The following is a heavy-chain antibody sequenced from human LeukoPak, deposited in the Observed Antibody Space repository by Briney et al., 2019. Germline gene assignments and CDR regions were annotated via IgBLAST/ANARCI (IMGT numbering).Heavy chain of an antibody. CDR3: ARTKEMATISYFDS. Sequence: GGSLRLSCAASGFMFSSYAMAWVRQAPGKGLEWVSYIDSSGSTIHYADSVKGRFTISRDNAKNSLYLQMNSLRAEDTAVYYCARTKEMATISYFDSWGQGTLVTVSS. D-gene: IGHD5-24*01. CDR1: GFMFSSYA. J-gene: IGHJ4*02. V-gene: IGHV3-48*03. CDR2: IDSSGSTI.